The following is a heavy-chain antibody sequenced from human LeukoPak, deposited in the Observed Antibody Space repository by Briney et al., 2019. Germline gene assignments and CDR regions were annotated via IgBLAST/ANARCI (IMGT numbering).Heavy chain of an antibody. J-gene: IGHJ5*02. CDR3: AREVGYSTSYYGRFDP. D-gene: IGHD3-22*01. CDR1: GYTFSGHY. V-gene: IGHV1-2*06. CDR2: VNVNNGDT. Sequence: GASVMVSCKTSGYTFSGHYIHWVRQAPGQGLEWMGRVNVNNGDTKYAQKFQGRVTMTRDTSITTVYMELASLRSDDTAVFYCAREVGYSTSYYGRFDPWGQGTLVIVSS.